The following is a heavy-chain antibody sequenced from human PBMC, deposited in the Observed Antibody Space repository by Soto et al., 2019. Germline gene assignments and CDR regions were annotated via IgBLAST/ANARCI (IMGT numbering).Heavy chain of an antibody. CDR3: ANLRSIIVVVPAAIGLDAFDI. J-gene: IGHJ3*02. D-gene: IGHD2-2*02. V-gene: IGHV3-23*01. CDR2: ISGSGGST. Sequence: GGSLRLSCAASGFTFSSYAMSWVRQAPGKGLEWVSAISGSGGSTYYADSVKGRFTISRDNSKNTLYLQMNSLRAEDTAVYYCANLRSIIVVVPAAIGLDAFDIWGQGTMATVSS. CDR1: GFTFSSYA.